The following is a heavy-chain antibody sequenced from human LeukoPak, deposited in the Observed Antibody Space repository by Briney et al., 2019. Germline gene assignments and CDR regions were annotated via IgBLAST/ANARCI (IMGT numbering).Heavy chain of an antibody. CDR3: ARDRCPRTECRSKERPSEQSN. Sequence: GGSLRLSCAAAGFTFRDYCMSWTRQTPGKGLEWVTYISSGGTTIYYADSVKGRFTVSRDDAKSSLYLQMNSLRAEDTAVYYCARDRCPRTECRSKERPSEQSNWGQGTLVTVSS. CDR2: ISSGGTTI. D-gene: IGHD1/OR15-1a*01. J-gene: IGHJ4*02. CDR1: GFTFRDYC. V-gene: IGHV3-11*01.